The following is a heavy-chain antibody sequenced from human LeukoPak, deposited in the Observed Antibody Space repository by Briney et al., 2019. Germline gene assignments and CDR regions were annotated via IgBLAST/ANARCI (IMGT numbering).Heavy chain of an antibody. CDR1: GGSISSYY. V-gene: IGHV4-59*12. J-gene: IGHJ5*02. CDR2: IYYSGST. Sequence: SETLSLTCTVSGGSISSYYWSWIRQPPGKGLEWIGYIYYSGSTNYNPSLKSRVTISVDTSKNQFSLNLTSVTAADTAVYYCAREPASVTTLGVSWGQGTLVTVSS. CDR3: AREPASVTTLGVS. D-gene: IGHD4-17*01.